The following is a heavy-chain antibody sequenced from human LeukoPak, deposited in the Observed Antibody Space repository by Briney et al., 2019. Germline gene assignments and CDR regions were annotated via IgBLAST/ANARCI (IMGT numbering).Heavy chain of an antibody. CDR1: GGSISSYY. CDR2: IYYSGIT. Sequence: SETLSLTCTVSGGSISSYYWSWIRQPPGKGLEWIGYIYYSGITNYNPSLKSRVTISVDTSKNQFSLKLSSVTAADTAVYYCARLTVTTSGHYYGMDVWGQGTTVTVSS. CDR3: ARLTVTTSGHYYGMDV. D-gene: IGHD4-17*01. J-gene: IGHJ6*02. V-gene: IGHV4-59*08.